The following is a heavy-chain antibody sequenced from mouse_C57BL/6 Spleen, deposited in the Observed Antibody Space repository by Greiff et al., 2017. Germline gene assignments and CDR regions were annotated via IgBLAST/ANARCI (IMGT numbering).Heavy chain of an antibody. D-gene: IGHD1-1*01. CDR1: GYTFTDYY. Sequence: EVQLQQSGPELVKPGASVKISCKASGYTFTDYYMNWVKQSHGKSLEWIGDINPNNGGTSYNQKFKGKATLTVDKSSSTAYMELRSLTSEDSAVYYCAKANYYYGLDYWGQGTTLTVSS. J-gene: IGHJ2*01. V-gene: IGHV1-26*01. CDR3: AKANYYYGLDY. CDR2: INPNNGGT.